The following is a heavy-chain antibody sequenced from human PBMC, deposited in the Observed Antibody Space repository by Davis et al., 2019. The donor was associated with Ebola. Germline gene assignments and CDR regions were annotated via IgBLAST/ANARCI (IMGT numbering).Heavy chain of an antibody. Sequence: GGSLRLSCVASGFTLTPHWMNWVRQAPGKGLEWVSVIYSGGDTYYADSVKGRFTISRHNSKNTVYLQMNSLRAEDTAVYHCARDQNYYYYGMDVWGQGTTVTVSS. CDR1: GFTLTPHW. V-gene: IGHV3-53*04. J-gene: IGHJ6*02. CDR3: ARDQNYYYYGMDV. CDR2: IYSGGDT. D-gene: IGHD2/OR15-2a*01.